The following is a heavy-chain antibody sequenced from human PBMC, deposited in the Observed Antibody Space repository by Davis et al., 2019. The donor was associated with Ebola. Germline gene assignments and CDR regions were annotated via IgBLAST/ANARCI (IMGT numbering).Heavy chain of an antibody. J-gene: IGHJ6*02. CDR2: ISSSGSTI. D-gene: IGHD5-12*01. CDR1: GFTFSDYY. Sequence: PGGSLRLSCAASGFTFSDYYMSWIRQAPGKGLEWVSYISSSGSTIYYADSVKGRFTISRDNAKNSLYLQMNSLRAEDTAVYYCARGRGYDYDWGGYYYYGMDVWGQGTTVTVSS. CDR3: ARGRGYDYDWGGYYYYGMDV. V-gene: IGHV3-11*01.